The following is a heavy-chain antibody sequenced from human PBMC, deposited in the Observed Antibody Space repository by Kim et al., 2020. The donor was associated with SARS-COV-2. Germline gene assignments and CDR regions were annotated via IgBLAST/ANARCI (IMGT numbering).Heavy chain of an antibody. CDR3: ARGRYGSGSYFNVGDY. Sequence: SVTGRFTISRDNSQNTLFLQMSSLRPEDTAIYYCARGRYGSGSYFNVGDYWGPGTLVTVSS. V-gene: IGHV3-23*01. J-gene: IGHJ4*02. D-gene: IGHD3-10*01.